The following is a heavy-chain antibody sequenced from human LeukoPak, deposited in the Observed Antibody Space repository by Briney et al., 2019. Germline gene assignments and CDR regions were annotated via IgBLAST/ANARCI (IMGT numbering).Heavy chain of an antibody. CDR2: ISSSGSTI. CDR1: GFTFSSYE. CDR3: ARDRSSCVWGSYFDY. J-gene: IGHJ4*02. D-gene: IGHD3-16*01. Sequence: GGSLRLSCAASGFTFSSYEMNWVRQAPGKGLEWVSYISSSGSTIYYADSVKGRFTISRDNAKNSLYLQMNSLRAEDTAVYYCARDRSSCVWGSYFDYWGQGTLVTVSS. V-gene: IGHV3-48*03.